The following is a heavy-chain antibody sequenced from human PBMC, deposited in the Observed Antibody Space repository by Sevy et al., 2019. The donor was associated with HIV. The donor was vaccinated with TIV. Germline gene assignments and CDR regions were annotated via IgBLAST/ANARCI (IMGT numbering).Heavy chain of an antibody. CDR2: IQYDGSNQ. J-gene: IGHJ4*02. CDR1: GFSFSSYG. D-gene: IGHD2-21*01. V-gene: IGHV3-30*02. Sequence: GGSLRLSCAASGFSFSSYGMHWVRQAPGKGLEWMSYIQYDGSNQDYGDSVKGRFTISRDNSKNTLYLQMNSLRVEDTAVFYCVKEGGGEGGDHWGQGTLVTVSS. CDR3: VKEGGGEGGDH.